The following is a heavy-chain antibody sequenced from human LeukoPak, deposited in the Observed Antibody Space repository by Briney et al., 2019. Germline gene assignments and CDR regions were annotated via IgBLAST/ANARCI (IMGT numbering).Heavy chain of an antibody. J-gene: IGHJ5*02. CDR1: GGSFSGYY. V-gene: IGHV4-34*01. D-gene: IGHD2-15*01. CDR3: ARGRRGRRGSWFDP. CDR2: INHSGST. Sequence: SETLSLTCAVYGGSFSGYYWSWIRQPPGKGLEWIGEINHSGSTNYNPSLKSRVTISVDTSKNQFSLKLSSVTAADTAVYYCARGRRGRRGSWFDPWGQGTLVTVSS.